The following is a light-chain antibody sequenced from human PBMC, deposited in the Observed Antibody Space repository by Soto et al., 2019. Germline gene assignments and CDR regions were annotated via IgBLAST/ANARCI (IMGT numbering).Light chain of an antibody. J-gene: IGLJ2*01. CDR3: AAWDAGVSGPA. Sequence: QSVLTQPPSASGTPGQRVTISCSGSSSNIGSKYVNWYQQLPGTAPKLLMYRNNQRPSGVPDRFSGSKSGTSASLAISGLRSEDEADYYCAAWDAGVSGPAFGGGTKLTVL. V-gene: IGLV1-47*01. CDR1: SSNIGSKY. CDR2: RNN.